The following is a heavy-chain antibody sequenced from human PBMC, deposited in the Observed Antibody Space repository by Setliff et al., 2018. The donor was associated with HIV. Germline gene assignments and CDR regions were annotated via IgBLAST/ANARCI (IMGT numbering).Heavy chain of an antibody. Sequence: SETLSLTCSVSGGSVNSGGYYWSWIRQPAGKELEWIGHIYNDGSTIYNPSLKSRLTISPDTSKNEFSLRLTSVTAADTAVYYCASEARTRSTYYYSMDVWGKGTTVTVS. D-gene: IGHD2-2*01. V-gene: IGHV4-61*09. J-gene: IGHJ6*03. CDR2: IYNDGST. CDR3: ASEARTRSTYYYSMDV. CDR1: GGSVNSGGYY.